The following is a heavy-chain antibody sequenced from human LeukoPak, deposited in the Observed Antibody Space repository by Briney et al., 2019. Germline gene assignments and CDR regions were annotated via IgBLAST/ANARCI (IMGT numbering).Heavy chain of an antibody. J-gene: IGHJ4*02. D-gene: IGHD1-26*01. CDR3: ATGIVGNMWDFDY. CDR2: IYIRGTS. Sequence: SETLSLTCTVSGDSINSGSFYWSWIRQPAGKGLEWIGRIYIRGTSNYNPSLKSRVTISVDTSKNQFSLKLSSVTAADTAVYYCATGIVGNMWDFDYWGQGTLVTVSS. CDR1: GDSINSGSFY. V-gene: IGHV4-61*02.